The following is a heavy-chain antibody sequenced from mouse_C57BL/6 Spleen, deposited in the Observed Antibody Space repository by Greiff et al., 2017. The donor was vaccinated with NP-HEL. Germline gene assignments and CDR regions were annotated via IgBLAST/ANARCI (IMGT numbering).Heavy chain of an antibody. CDR2: IDPSDSYT. CDR3: ARGFYYGNYGYYAMDY. D-gene: IGHD2-1*01. J-gene: IGHJ4*01. V-gene: IGHV1-69*01. CDR1: GYTFTSYW. Sequence: QVQLKQPGAELVMPGASVKLSCKASGYTFTSYWMHWVKQRPGQGLEWIGEIDPSDSYTNYNQKFKGKSTLTVDKSSSTAYMQLSSLTSEDSAVYYCARGFYYGNYGYYAMDYWGQGTSVTVSS.